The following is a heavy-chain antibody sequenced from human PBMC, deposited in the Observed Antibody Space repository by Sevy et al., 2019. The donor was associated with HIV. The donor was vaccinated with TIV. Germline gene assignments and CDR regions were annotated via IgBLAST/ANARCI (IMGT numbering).Heavy chain of an antibody. CDR2: IRYDGSNK. D-gene: IGHD6-13*01. CDR1: GFTFSSYG. Sequence: GGSLRLSCAASGFTFSSYGMHWVRQAPGKGLEWVAFIRYDGSNKYYADSVKGRFTISRDNSKNTLYLQMNSLRAEDTAGYYCAKRIKGGIAAAGIDYWGQGTLVTVSS. V-gene: IGHV3-30*02. CDR3: AKRIKGGIAAAGIDY. J-gene: IGHJ4*02.